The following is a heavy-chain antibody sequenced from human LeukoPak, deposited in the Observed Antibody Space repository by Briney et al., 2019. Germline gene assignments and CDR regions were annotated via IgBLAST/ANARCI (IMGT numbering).Heavy chain of an antibody. J-gene: IGHJ4*02. CDR1: GFSFSTYG. D-gene: IGHD2-2*01. Sequence: GGSLRLSCAASGFSFSTYGMHWVRQAPGEGLEWVAFIQYGGSEEYYADSVKGRFTISRDNSKNTLYLQMDSLRSEDTAVYYCAGKAAAYYFVYWGQGTLVTVSS. V-gene: IGHV3-30*02. CDR3: AGKAAAYYFVY. CDR2: IQYGGSEE.